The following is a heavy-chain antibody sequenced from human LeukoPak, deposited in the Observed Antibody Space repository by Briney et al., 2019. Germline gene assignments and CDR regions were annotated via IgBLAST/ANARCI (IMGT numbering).Heavy chain of an antibody. CDR2: IKQDGSEK. Sequence: GGSLRLSCAASGFTFSSYWMSWVRQAPGKGLEWVANIKQDGSEKYYVDSVKGRFTVSRDNAKNSLYLQMNSLRAEDTATYFCARLPYYFDNSGYPGYFQYWGQGSLVTVSS. CDR3: ARLPYYFDNSGYPGYFQY. J-gene: IGHJ1*01. D-gene: IGHD3-22*01. V-gene: IGHV3-7*01. CDR1: GFTFSSYW.